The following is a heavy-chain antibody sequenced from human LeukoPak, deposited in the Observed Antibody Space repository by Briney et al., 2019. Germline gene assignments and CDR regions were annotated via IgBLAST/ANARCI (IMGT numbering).Heavy chain of an antibody. J-gene: IGHJ3*02. Sequence: SETLSLTCTVSGGSISSYYWSWIRQPPGKGLEWIGYIYHSGSTYYNPSLKSRVTISVDRSKNQFSLKLSSVTAADTAVYYCARGLDYYGSGSYYKSGYAFDIWGQGAMVTVSS. D-gene: IGHD3-10*01. CDR3: ARGLDYYGSGSYYKSGYAFDI. V-gene: IGHV4-59*12. CDR1: GGSISSYY. CDR2: IYHSGST.